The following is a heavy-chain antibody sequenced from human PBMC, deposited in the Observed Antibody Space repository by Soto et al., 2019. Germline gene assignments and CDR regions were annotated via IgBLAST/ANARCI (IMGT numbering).Heavy chain of an antibody. V-gene: IGHV4-4*07. CDR2: IYSSGST. J-gene: IGHJ5*02. Sequence: SETLSLTCTVTGGTISGYYWTWIRQSAGGGLEWIGRIYSSGSTNYNPSLKSRVTISLDTSMNHFSLRLSSVTAADTAVYYCARGQRFSDWFDPWGQGHLVT. D-gene: IGHD3-3*01. CDR3: ARGQRFSDWFDP. CDR1: GGTISGYY.